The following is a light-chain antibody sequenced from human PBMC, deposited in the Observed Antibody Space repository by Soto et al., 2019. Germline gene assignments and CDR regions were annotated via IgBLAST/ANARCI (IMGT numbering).Light chain of an antibody. CDR2: DAY. CDR3: QQRRIWPPLT. J-gene: IGKJ4*01. V-gene: IGKV3-11*01. CDR1: QSVDIY. Sequence: EVVLTQSPATLSLSPGESATHSCRASQSVDIYLAWYQQKPGQAPRLLIYDAYNRATGIPARFSGSGSGTDFTLTISSLEPEAFAVYYCQQRRIWPPLTFAGGTKVEIK.